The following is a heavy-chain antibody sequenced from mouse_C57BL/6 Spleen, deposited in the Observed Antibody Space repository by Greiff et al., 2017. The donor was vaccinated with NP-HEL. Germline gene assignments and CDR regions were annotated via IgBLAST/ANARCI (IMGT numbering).Heavy chain of an antibody. CDR1: GYSFTGYF. D-gene: IGHD1-1*01. J-gene: IGHJ3*01. CDR3: AREETTVVDPWFAY. Sequence: EVKLVESGPELVKPGDSVKISCKASGYSFTGYFMNWVMQSHGKSLEWIGRINPYNGDTFYNQKFKGKATLTVDKSSSTAHMELRSLTSEDSAVYYCAREETTVVDPWFAYWGQGTLVTVSA. CDR2: INPYNGDT. V-gene: IGHV1-20*01.